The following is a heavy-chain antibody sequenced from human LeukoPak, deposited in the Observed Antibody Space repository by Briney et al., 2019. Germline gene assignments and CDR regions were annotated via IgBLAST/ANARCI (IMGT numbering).Heavy chain of an antibody. CDR1: GFTFSSYG. Sequence: GGSLRLSCAASGFTFSSYGMHWVRQAPGKGLEWVAVISYDGSNKYYADSVKGRFTISRDNAKNTLYLQMNSLRAEDTAVYYCAKVGLANYGDYWGQGTLVTVSS. V-gene: IGHV3-30*18. J-gene: IGHJ4*02. CDR3: AKVGLANYGDY. CDR2: ISYDGSNK.